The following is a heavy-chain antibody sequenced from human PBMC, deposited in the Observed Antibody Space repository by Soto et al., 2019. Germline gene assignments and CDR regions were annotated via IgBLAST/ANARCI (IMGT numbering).Heavy chain of an antibody. D-gene: IGHD3-9*01. CDR3: ARASRGYSETGDYFDPLGFDH. CDR2: FFHTGST. CDR1: GGSISSYY. J-gene: IGHJ4*01. Sequence: SETLSLTCTVSGGSISSYYWSWIRQPPGKGLEWIGYFFHTGSTFPNRSLLGRVAIFVDTSQNQVAMRLTSVTAADTAVYYCARASRGYSETGDYFDPLGFDHWSHGTLVTVSS. V-gene: IGHV4-59*12.